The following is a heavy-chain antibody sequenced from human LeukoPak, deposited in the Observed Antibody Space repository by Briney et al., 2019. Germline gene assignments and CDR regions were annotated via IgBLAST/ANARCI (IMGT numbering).Heavy chain of an antibody. CDR2: IYSSGST. V-gene: IGHV4-4*07. CDR3: ARHVPSSTNYYYYYMDV. CDR1: GGYISSYY. Sequence: SETLSLTCTVSGGYISSYYWNWIRQPAGKGLEWIGRIYSSGSTNYNPSLKSRVTMSVDTSKNQFSLKLSSVTAADTAVYYCARHVPSSTNYYYYYMDVWGKGTTVTVSS. J-gene: IGHJ6*03. D-gene: IGHD6-6*01.